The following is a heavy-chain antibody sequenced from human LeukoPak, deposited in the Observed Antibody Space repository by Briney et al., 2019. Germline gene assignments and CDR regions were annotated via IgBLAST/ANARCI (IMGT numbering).Heavy chain of an antibody. CDR1: GGSISSSSYY. D-gene: IGHD6-13*01. J-gene: IGHJ4*02. CDR3: ARDRVAAAGTGSTYYFDY. CDR2: IYYSGST. V-gene: IGHV4-39*07. Sequence: PSETLSLTCTVSGGSISSSSYYWGWIRQPPGKGLEWIGSIYYSGSTYYNPSLKSRVTISVDTSKNQFSLKLSSVTAADTAVYYCARDRVAAAGTGSTYYFDYWGQGTLVTVSS.